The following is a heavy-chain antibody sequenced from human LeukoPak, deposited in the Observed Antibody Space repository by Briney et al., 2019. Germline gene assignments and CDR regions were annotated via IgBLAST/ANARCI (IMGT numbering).Heavy chain of an antibody. CDR2: ISGSGDNT. V-gene: IGHV3-23*01. J-gene: IGHJ4*02. CDR1: GFTFSSYA. D-gene: IGHD1-20*01. CDR3: AKRVTGTTRYFDS. Sequence: TGGSLRLSCAASGFTFSSYAMEWVRRAPGKGLEWVSYISGSGDNTYYADSVKGRFTISRDNSKNTLSLQMNSLRAEDTAVYYCAKRVTGTTRYFDSWSQGTLVTVSS.